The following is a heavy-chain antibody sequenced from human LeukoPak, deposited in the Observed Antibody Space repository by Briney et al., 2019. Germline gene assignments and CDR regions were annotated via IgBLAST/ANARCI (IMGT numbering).Heavy chain of an antibody. J-gene: IGHJ5*02. CDR3: ARCPLTIFGVVNWFDP. D-gene: IGHD3-3*01. CDR2: FDPEDGET. Sequence: ASVKVSCKVSGYTLTELSVHWVRQAPGKGLEWMGGFDPEDGETIYAQKFQGRVTMTEDTSTDTAYMELSSLRSEDTAVYYCARCPLTIFGVVNWFDPWGQGTLVTVSS. CDR1: GYTLTELS. V-gene: IGHV1-24*01.